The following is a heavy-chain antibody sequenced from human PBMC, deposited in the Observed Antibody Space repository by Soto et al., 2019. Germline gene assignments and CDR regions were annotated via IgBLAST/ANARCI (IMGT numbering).Heavy chain of an antibody. CDR2: ISYDGSNK. V-gene: IGHV3-30-3*01. J-gene: IGHJ4*02. CDR1: GFTFSSYA. Sequence: GGSLRLSCAASGFTFSSYAMHWVRQAPGKGLEWVAVISYDGSNKYYADTVKGRFTISRDNSKNTLYLQMNSLRAEDTAVYYCARDSGALTYSYDYWGQGTLVTVSS. CDR3: ARDSGALTYSYDY. D-gene: IGHD5-18*01.